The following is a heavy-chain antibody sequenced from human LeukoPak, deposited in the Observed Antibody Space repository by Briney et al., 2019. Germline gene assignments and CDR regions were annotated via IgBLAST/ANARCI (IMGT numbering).Heavy chain of an antibody. CDR1: GGTFSNYA. V-gene: IGHV1-69*01. Sequence: SVKVSFKASGGTFSNYAISWVRQAPGQGLEWMGGIIPVFGTANYAQKFQGRVTITADESTSTAYMELSSLRSEDTAVYYCARDGGEATTLDTYNWFDPWGQGALVTVSS. CDR2: IIPVFGTA. D-gene: IGHD1-26*01. CDR3: ARDGGEATTLDTYNWFDP. J-gene: IGHJ5*02.